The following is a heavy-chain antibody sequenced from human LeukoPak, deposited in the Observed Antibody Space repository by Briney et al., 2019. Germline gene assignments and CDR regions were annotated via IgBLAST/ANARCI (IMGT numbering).Heavy chain of an antibody. CDR2: ISYIGST. J-gene: IGHJ3*02. D-gene: IGHD4-17*01. CDR1: DDSFSSHY. Sequence: PSETLSLTCAVSDDSFSSHYWTWIRQPPGKGLERIGYISYIGSTNYNPSLKSRVTISIDTSKNQFSLKLSSVTAADTAVYYCARDLVTVTKGFDIWGQGTMVSVSS. CDR3: ARDLVTVTKGFDI. V-gene: IGHV4-59*11.